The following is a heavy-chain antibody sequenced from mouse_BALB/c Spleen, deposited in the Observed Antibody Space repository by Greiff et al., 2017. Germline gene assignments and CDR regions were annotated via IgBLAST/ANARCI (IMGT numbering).Heavy chain of an antibody. CDR3: AREGYYYGSRSWFAY. J-gene: IGHJ3*01. CDR2: IWAGGST. V-gene: IGHV2-9*02. CDR1: GFSLTSYG. Sequence: VQLQESGPGLVAPSQSLSITCTVSGFSLTSYGVHWVRQPPGKGLEWLGVIWAGGSTNYNSALMSRLSISKDNSKSQVFLKMNSLQTDDTAMYYCAREGYYYGSRSWFAYWGQGTLVTVSA. D-gene: IGHD1-1*01.